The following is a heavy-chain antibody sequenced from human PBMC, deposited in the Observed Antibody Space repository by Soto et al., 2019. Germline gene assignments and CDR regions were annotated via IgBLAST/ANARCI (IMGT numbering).Heavy chain of an antibody. D-gene: IGHD1-20*01. CDR3: ARTITGIPSRFDP. Sequence: SETLSLTCTVSGGSISSSSYYWGWIRQPPGKGLEWIGSIYYSGSTYYNPSLKSRVTISVDTSKNQFSLKLSSVTAADTAVYYCARTITGIPSRFDPWGQGNLVTVSS. J-gene: IGHJ5*02. CDR1: GGSISSSSYY. CDR2: IYYSGST. V-gene: IGHV4-39*01.